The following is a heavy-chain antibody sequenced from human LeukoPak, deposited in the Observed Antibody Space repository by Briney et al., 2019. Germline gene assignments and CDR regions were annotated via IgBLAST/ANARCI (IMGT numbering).Heavy chain of an antibody. D-gene: IGHD2-2*01. V-gene: IGHV3-21*01. Sequence: TGGSLRRSCAASGFTFSSYSMNWVRQAPGKGLEWVSSISSSSSYIYYADSVKGRFTISRDNAKNSLYLQMNSLRAEDTAVYYCARGPPCSSTSCYVTGAFDFWGQGTMVTVSS. CDR3: ARGPPCSSTSCYVTGAFDF. CDR2: ISSSSSYI. J-gene: IGHJ3*01. CDR1: GFTFSSYS.